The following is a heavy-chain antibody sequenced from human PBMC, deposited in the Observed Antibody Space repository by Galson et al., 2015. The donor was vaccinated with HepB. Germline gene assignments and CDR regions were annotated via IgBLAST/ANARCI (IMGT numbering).Heavy chain of an antibody. D-gene: IGHD3-10*01. CDR3: ARGDYYGSGSLLAFDI. V-gene: IGHV5-51*01. Sequence: QSGAEVKKPGESLKISCKGSGYSFTSYWIGWVRQMPGKGLEWMGITYPGDSDTRYSPSFQGQVTISADKSISTAYLQWSSLKATDTAMYYCARGDYYGSGSLLAFDIWVQGTMVTVSS. CDR2: TYPGDSDT. J-gene: IGHJ3*02. CDR1: GYSFTSYW.